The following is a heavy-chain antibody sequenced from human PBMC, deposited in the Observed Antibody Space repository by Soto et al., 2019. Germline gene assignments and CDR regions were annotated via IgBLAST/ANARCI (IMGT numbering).Heavy chain of an antibody. CDR3: AKDPGY. Sequence: EVQLVESGGGLVQPGRSLRLSCAASGFTFDDYAMHLVRQAPGKGLVWVSGISWNSGSIGYADSVKGRFTISRDNAKNSLYLQMNSLRAEDTGLYYCAKDPGYWGQGPLVTVSS. J-gene: IGHJ4*02. CDR1: GFTFDDYA. CDR2: ISWNSGSI. V-gene: IGHV3-9*01.